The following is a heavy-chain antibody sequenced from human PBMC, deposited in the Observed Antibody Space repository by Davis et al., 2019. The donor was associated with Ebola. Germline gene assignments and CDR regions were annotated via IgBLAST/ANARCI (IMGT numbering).Heavy chain of an antibody. V-gene: IGHV3-74*01. Sequence: GESLKISCEASGFTFSIYWMHWVRQAPGKGLMWVSRISSDERSTNYADSVKGRFTVSRDNARNTLYLQMNNLRVEDTAVFYCARGAPSGSNFDYWGQGTLVTVSS. D-gene: IGHD6-25*01. CDR3: ARGAPSGSNFDY. CDR1: GFTFSIYW. CDR2: ISSDERST. J-gene: IGHJ4*02.